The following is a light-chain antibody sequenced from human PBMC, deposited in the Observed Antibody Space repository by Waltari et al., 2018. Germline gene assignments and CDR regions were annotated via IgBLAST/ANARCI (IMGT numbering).Light chain of an antibody. CDR1: SGDIEGFAL. CDR3: SSYSRGSSFVL. CDR2: EVT. J-gene: IGLJ2*01. V-gene: IGLV2-23*02. Sequence: QSALTQPASVSGSPGQSITISCTGTSGDIEGFALVSWYQQHPGKVPRLLIYEVTTRPSGVSSRFSGSKSDNSATLTISALQTEDEADYYCSSYSRGSSFVLFGGGTRLTVL.